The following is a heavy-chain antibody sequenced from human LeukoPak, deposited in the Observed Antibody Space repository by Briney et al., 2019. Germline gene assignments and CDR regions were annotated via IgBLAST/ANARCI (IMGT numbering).Heavy chain of an antibody. Sequence: ASVKVSCKASVYTFTGYYMHWVRQAPGQGLEWMGWINPKSGGTNYLQKFQGRVTMTRDTSISTAYMELSRLRSDDTPVYYFARATAENDHWGQGTLVTVSS. CDR3: ARATAENDH. CDR2: INPKSGGT. CDR1: VYTFTGYY. J-gene: IGHJ4*02. V-gene: IGHV1-2*02. D-gene: IGHD1-14*01.